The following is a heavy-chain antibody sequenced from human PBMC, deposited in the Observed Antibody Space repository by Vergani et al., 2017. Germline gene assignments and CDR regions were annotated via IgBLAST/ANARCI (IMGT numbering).Heavy chain of an antibody. V-gene: IGHV3-48*01. CDR1: GFDFSSYI. CDR2: VSTGTKSQ. D-gene: IGHD2-2*01. J-gene: IGHJ3*01. Sequence: QLVESGGGWVQPGGSLRLSCVVSGFDFSSYIMNWVRKAPGKGLEWVSFVSTGTKSQSYAEFVKGRFTISRYSAKNSLYRQMDSLGAEDTAVYYCAREYSSTSGRAFDFWGQGTKVTVSS. CDR3: AREYSSTSGRAFDF.